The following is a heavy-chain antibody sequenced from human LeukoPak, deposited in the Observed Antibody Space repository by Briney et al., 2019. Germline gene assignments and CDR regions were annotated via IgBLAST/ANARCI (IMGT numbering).Heavy chain of an antibody. CDR2: ISGSGGST. Sequence: GGSLRLSCAASGFTFSGYAMSWVRQAPGKGLEWVSAISGSGGSTYYADSVKGRFTISRDNSKNTLYLQMNSLRAEDTAVYYCARGRFIAAAGYYFDYWGQGTLVTVSS. V-gene: IGHV3-23*01. D-gene: IGHD6-13*01. CDR3: ARGRFIAAAGYYFDY. CDR1: GFTFSGYA. J-gene: IGHJ4*02.